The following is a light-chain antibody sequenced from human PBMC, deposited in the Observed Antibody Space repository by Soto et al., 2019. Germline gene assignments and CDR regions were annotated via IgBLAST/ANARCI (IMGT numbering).Light chain of an antibody. Sequence: DIQMTQSPSTLSASLGDRATITCRASQSISSWLAWYQQKPGKAPKLLIYKASSLESGVPSRFSGSESGTEFTLTISSLQPDDFATYYCQQYATYWWTFGQGTKVEIK. J-gene: IGKJ1*01. V-gene: IGKV1-5*03. CDR1: QSISSW. CDR3: QQYATYWWT. CDR2: KAS.